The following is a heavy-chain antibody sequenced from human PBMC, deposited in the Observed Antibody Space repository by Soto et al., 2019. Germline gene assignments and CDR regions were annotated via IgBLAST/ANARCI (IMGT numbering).Heavy chain of an antibody. V-gene: IGHV1-8*01. CDR3: ARSPQGGSWSYYYYYYMDV. CDR2: MNPNSGNT. J-gene: IGHJ6*03. D-gene: IGHD6-13*01. Sequence: QVPLVQSGAEVKKPGASVKVSCKASGYTFTSYDINWVRQATGQGLEWMGWMNPNSGNTGYAQKFQGRVTMTRNTSISTAYMELSSLRSEDTAVYYCARSPQGGSWSYYYYYYMDVWGKGTTVTVSS. CDR1: GYTFTSYD.